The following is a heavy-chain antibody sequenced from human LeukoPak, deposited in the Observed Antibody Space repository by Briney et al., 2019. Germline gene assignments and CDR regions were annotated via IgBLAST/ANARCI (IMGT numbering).Heavy chain of an antibody. CDR1: GGTFSSYA. CDR2: IIPIFGTA. J-gene: IGHJ5*02. D-gene: IGHD3-3*01. CDR3: ATSSRITIFGVETYNWFDR. Sequence: SVKVSCKASGGTFSSYAISWVRQAPGQGLEWMGGIIPIFGTANYAQKIQGRVTITTDESTSTAYMELSSLRSEDTGVYYCATSSRITIFGVETYNWFDRWGQGTLVTVSS. V-gene: IGHV1-69*05.